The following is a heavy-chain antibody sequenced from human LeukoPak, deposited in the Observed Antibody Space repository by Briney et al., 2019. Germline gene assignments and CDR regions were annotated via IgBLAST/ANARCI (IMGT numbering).Heavy chain of an antibody. D-gene: IGHD6-13*01. Sequence: GGSLRLSCAASAFTFDDYGMSWVRQAPGKGLEWVSAINWNGVNTGYADSVKGRFTISRDNANNSLYLQMNSLRDDDTALYYCVRAHRYSSSWDSFDYWGQGTLVTVSS. CDR3: VRAHRYSSSWDSFDY. CDR1: AFTFDDYG. V-gene: IGHV3-20*04. J-gene: IGHJ4*02. CDR2: INWNGVNT.